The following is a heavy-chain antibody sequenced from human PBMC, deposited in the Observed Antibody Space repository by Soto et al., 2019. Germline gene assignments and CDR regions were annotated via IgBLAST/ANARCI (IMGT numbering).Heavy chain of an antibody. Sequence: GGSLILSCAASGFTFSSYAMSWVRQAPGKGLEWVSAISGSGGSTYYADSVKGRFTISRDNSKNTLYLQMNSLRAEDTAVYYCAKDTSSSWAPTYFDYWGQGTLVTVSS. CDR2: ISGSGGST. D-gene: IGHD6-13*01. V-gene: IGHV3-23*01. CDR3: AKDTSSSWAPTYFDY. J-gene: IGHJ4*02. CDR1: GFTFSSYA.